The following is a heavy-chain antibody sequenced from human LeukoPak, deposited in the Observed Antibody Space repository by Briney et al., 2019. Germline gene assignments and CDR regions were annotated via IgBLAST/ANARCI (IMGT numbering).Heavy chain of an antibody. CDR3: ARERCSSTSCYDDYRSFDY. CDR1: GFTFSSYG. V-gene: IGHV3-30*02. CDR2: IRYDGSNK. D-gene: IGHD2-2*01. J-gene: IGHJ4*02. Sequence: GGSLRLSCAASGFTFSSYGMHWVRQAPGKGLEWVAFIRYDGSNKYYADSVKGRFTISRDNAKNSLYLQMNSLRAEDTAVYYCARERCSSTSCYDDYRSFDYWGQETLVTVSS.